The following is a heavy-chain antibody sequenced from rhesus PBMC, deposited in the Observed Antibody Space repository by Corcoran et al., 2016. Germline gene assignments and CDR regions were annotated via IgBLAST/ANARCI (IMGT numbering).Heavy chain of an antibody. Sequence: QLQLQESGPGLVKPSETLSLTCAVSGGSISSNYWSWIRQPPGKGLEWIGRISGSGGSTDYNPSLKSRVTISRDTSKKQVSLKLSSVTAADTAVYYCARDQRGAPFDYWGQGVLVTVSS. D-gene: IGHD3-34*01. V-gene: IGHV4-173*01. J-gene: IGHJ4*01. CDR1: GGSISSNY. CDR2: ISGSGGST. CDR3: ARDQRGAPFDY.